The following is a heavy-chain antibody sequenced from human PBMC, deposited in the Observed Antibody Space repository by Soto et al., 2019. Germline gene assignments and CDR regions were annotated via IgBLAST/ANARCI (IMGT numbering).Heavy chain of an antibody. V-gene: IGHV1-69*08. CDR2: IIPILGIA. CDR1: GGTFSSYT. J-gene: IGHJ4*02. CDR3: ARDRRLLWFGELLL. D-gene: IGHD3-10*01. Sequence: QVQLVQSGAEVKKPGSSVKVSCKASGGTFSSYTISWVRQAPGQGLEWMGRIIPILGIANYAQKFQGRVTITADKSTSTAYMELSSLRSEDTAVYYCARDRRLLWFGELLLWGQGTLVTVSS.